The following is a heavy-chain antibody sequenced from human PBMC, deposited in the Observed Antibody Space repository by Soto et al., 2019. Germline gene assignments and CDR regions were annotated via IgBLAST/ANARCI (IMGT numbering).Heavy chain of an antibody. CDR2: INPNSGGT. CDR3: ARDRVGGLAAAGTEPRTGAFDI. Sequence: ASVKVSCKASGYTFTGYYMHWVRQAPGQGLEWMGWINPNSGGTNYAQKFQGWVTMTRDTSISTAYMELSRLGSDDTAVYYCARDRVGGLAAAGTEPRTGAFDIWGQGTMVTVSS. D-gene: IGHD6-13*01. V-gene: IGHV1-2*04. CDR1: GYTFTGYY. J-gene: IGHJ3*02.